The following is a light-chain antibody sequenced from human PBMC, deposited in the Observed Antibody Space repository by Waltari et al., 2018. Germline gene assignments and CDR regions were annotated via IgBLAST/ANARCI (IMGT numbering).Light chain of an antibody. CDR2: WAS. J-gene: IGKJ2*01. CDR3: QHYFSIPPHT. CDR1: QRVLYNPNNKNY. Sequence: DIVMTPSPEYLAVSLGERATIHCKSSQRVLYNPNNKNYLAWYQQKPGQPPSLLIYWASTRESGVPDRFTGSGSGTDFTLTISSLQAEDVAVYYCQHYFSIPPHTFGQGTKLEIK. V-gene: IGKV4-1*01.